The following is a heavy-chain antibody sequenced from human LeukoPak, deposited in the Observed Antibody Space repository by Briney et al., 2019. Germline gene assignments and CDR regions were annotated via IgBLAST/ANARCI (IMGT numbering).Heavy chain of an antibody. D-gene: IGHD5-18*01. CDR1: GFTFSSYS. J-gene: IGHJ5*02. Sequence: KPGGSLRLSCAASGFTFSSYSMNWVRQAPGKGLEWVSSISSSSSYIYYADSVKGRFTISRDNAENSLYLEMNSLRAEDTAVYYCARDHRLLPWFDPWGQGTLVTVSS. V-gene: IGHV3-21*01. CDR3: ARDHRLLPWFDP. CDR2: ISSSSSYI.